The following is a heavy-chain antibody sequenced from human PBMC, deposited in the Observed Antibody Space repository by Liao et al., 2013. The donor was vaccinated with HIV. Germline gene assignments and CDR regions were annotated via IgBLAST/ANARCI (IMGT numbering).Heavy chain of an antibody. D-gene: IGHD6-13*01. CDR1: GASIYSNY. CDR2: IHSSGRT. CDR3: ATQRDDGQLFDY. J-gene: IGHJ4*02. Sequence: QVLLQESGPGLVKPSETVSLNCTVSGASIYSNYWSWIRQPPGKGLEWIGYIHSSGRTHSNPSLKSRVTISIDTSKNQFSLRLESVTAADTAMYYCATQRDDGQLFDYWSQGTLVTVSS. V-gene: IGHV4-59*01.